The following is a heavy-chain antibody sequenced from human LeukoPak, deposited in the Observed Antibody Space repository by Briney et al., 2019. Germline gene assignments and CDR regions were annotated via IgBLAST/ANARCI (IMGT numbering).Heavy chain of an antibody. Sequence: GSLRLSCAASGFSFSSYEMNWVRQAPGKGLEWVSYISSSGSTKYYADSVKGRFTMSRDDSKNTLYLQMNSLRAEDTAVYYCAREGSGSYYNWLDPWGQGIVVAVSS. CDR3: AREGSGSYYNWLDP. CDR1: GFSFSSYE. D-gene: IGHD3-10*01. V-gene: IGHV3-48*03. J-gene: IGHJ5*02. CDR2: ISSSGSTK.